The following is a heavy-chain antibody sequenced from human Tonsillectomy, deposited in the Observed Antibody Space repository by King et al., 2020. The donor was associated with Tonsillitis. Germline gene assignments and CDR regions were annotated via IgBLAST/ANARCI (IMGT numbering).Heavy chain of an antibody. CDR3: AKDVGYSITWAQVYMDV. V-gene: IGHV3-43*02. Sequence: QLVQSGGGVVQPGGSLRLSCAASGFNFDDYAMHWVRQTPGKGLEWVSLISGDGSRTYYADSVKGRFTISRDNSKGSLYLQMNSLRTEDTALYYCAKDVGYSITWAQVYMDVWGKGTTVTVSS. J-gene: IGHJ6*03. CDR1: GFNFDDYA. CDR2: ISGDGSRT. D-gene: IGHD6-13*01.